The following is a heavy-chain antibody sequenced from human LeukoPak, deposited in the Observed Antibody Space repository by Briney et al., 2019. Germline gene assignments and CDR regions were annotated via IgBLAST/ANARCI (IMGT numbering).Heavy chain of an antibody. Sequence: GGSLRLSCAASGFTFSSYSMNWVRQAPGKGLEWVSVIYSGGSTYYADSVKGRFTISRDNSKNTLYLQMNSLRAEDTAVYYCARGGDEYCSSTSCYGSWFDPWGQGTLVTVSS. CDR2: IYSGGST. J-gene: IGHJ5*02. V-gene: IGHV3-53*01. CDR1: GFTFSSYS. CDR3: ARGGDEYCSSTSCYGSWFDP. D-gene: IGHD2-2*01.